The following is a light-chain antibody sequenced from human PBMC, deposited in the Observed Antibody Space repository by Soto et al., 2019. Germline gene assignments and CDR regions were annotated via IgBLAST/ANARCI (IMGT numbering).Light chain of an antibody. CDR3: QQYASSPLT. J-gene: IGKJ1*01. V-gene: IGKV3-15*01. CDR1: QSVRSE. CDR2: GAS. Sequence: EIVMTQSPASLSVSPGERVTLSCRASQSVRSELAWYQQKSGQPPRLLIYGASTRATGIPARFSGSGSGTDFILTISRLEPEDFAVYYCQQYASSPLTFGRGTKVDIK.